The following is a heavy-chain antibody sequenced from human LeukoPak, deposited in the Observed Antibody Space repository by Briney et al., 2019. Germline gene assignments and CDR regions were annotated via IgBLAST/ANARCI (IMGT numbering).Heavy chain of an antibody. J-gene: IGHJ6*03. CDR3: ARGLQELYCGGDCDRYYYYMDV. CDR1: GYTFTSYD. Sequence: ASVKVSCKASGYTFTSYDINWVRQAAGQGLEWMGWMNPNSGNTGYAQKFQGRVTMTRNTSISTAYMELSSLRSEDTAVYYCARGLQELYCGGDCDRYYYYMDVWGKGTTVTVSS. V-gene: IGHV1-8*01. D-gene: IGHD2-21*02. CDR2: MNPNSGNT.